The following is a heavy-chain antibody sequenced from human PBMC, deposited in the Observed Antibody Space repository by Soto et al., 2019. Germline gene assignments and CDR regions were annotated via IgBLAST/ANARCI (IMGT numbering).Heavy chain of an antibody. CDR1: GFTFRSYA. D-gene: IGHD5-18*01. J-gene: IGHJ4*02. Sequence: PGGSLRLSCAASGFTFRSYAMNWVRQAPGKGPEGVSGISGSGDRAYHANSVKGRFTISRDNSKNTLYLQVNSLRAEDTAVYYCTTGYGASHPPFYYRGQGTQVTVSS. CDR3: TTGYGASHPPFYY. V-gene: IGHV3-23*01. CDR2: ISGSGDRA.